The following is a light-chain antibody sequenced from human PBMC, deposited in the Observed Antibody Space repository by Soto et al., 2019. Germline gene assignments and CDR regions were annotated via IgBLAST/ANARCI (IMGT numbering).Light chain of an antibody. CDR3: CSYAGSSIVV. CDR1: SSDVGSYYL. V-gene: IGLV2-23*01. Sequence: QSVLTQPASVSGSPGQSITISCTGTSSDVGSYYLVSWYQQPPGKDPKLMIFEGTKRPSGVSNRFSGSKSGNTASLTISGLQAEDEADYYCCSYAGSSIVVFGGGTQLTVL. CDR2: EGT. J-gene: IGLJ2*01.